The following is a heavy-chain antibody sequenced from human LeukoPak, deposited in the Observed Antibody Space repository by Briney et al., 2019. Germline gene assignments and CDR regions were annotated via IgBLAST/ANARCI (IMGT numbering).Heavy chain of an antibody. CDR3: ARETAAAAGTPDF. D-gene: IGHD6-13*01. CDR1: GFTFSTYA. V-gene: IGHV3-30-3*01. J-gene: IGHJ4*02. Sequence: GGSLRLSCAASGFTFSTYAIHWVRQAPGKGLEWVAIISYDGSNKFYSDSVTGRFTISRDNSKNTVSLQMNSLRAEDTALYYCARETAAAAGTPDFWGQGTPVTVSS. CDR2: ISYDGSNK.